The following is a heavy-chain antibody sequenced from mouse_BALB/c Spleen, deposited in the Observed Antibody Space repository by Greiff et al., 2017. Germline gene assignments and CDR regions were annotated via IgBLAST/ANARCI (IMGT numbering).Heavy chain of an antibody. J-gene: IGHJ4*01. CDR3: ARLYAYAMDY. V-gene: IGHV5-12-2*01. CDR2: ISNGGGST. Sequence: DVMLVESGGGLVQPGGSLKLSCAASGFTFSSYTMSWVRQTPEKRLEWVAYISNGGGSTYYPDTVKGRFTISRDNAKNTLYLQMSSLKSEDTAMYYCARLYAYAMDYWGQGTSVTVSS. D-gene: IGHD1-1*01. CDR1: GFTFSSYT.